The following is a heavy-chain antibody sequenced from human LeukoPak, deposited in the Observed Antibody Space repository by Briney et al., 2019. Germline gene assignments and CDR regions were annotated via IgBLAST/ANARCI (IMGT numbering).Heavy chain of an antibody. CDR2: ISYDGSIK. CDR1: GFTFSSYG. Sequence: GGSLRLSCAASGFTFSSYGMHWVRQAPGKGLEWVAVISYDGSIKYYADSVKGGFTISRDNSKNTLYLQMNSLRAEDTAVYYCVRNYYDSSGYRTPFVDYWGQGTLVTVSS. D-gene: IGHD3-22*01. J-gene: IGHJ4*02. V-gene: IGHV3-30*03. CDR3: VRNYYDSSGYRTPFVDY.